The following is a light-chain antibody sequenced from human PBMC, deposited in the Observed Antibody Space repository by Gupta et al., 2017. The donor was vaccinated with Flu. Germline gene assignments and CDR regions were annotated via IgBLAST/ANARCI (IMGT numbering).Light chain of an antibody. CDR2: EVN. J-gene: IGLJ3*02. V-gene: IGLV2-14*01. Sequence: QSITISCSGISTDVSTQNYVSWYQHHPGKAPIVRMYEVNNRPSGISDRVSGSKSGSTASLTISGLRPDDECDYFCSSYTMNILVFGGGTKVTVL. CDR3: SSYTMNILV. CDR1: STDVSTQNY.